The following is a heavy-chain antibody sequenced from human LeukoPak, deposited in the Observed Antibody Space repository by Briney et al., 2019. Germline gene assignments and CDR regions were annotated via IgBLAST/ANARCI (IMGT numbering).Heavy chain of an antibody. D-gene: IGHD2-15*01. Sequence: PGGSLRLSCAASGFTFSSYGMSWVRQAPGKGLEWVSAISGSGGSTYYADSVKGRFTISRDNSKNTLYLQMNSLRAEDTAVYYCAKVLGYCSGGSCYPSDYWGQGTLVTVSS. CDR2: ISGSGGST. J-gene: IGHJ4*02. CDR3: AKVLGYCSGGSCYPSDY. CDR1: GFTFSSYG. V-gene: IGHV3-23*01.